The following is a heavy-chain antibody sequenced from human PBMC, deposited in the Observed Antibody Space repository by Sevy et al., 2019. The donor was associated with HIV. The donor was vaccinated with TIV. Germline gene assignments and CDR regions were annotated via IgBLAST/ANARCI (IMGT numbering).Heavy chain of an antibody. J-gene: IGHJ1*01. CDR2: MSYDGSHK. CDR3: ARGENNDEFFHH. V-gene: IGHV3-30*04. Sequence: GGSLRLSCAASGFIFSNFAMHWVRQAPGKGLEWVAVMSYDGSHKYYADSVGGRFTVSRDNSRNMLSLEMNSLRREDTAVYYCARGENNDEFFHHWGQGTLVTVSS. CDR1: GFIFSNFA. D-gene: IGHD1-26*01.